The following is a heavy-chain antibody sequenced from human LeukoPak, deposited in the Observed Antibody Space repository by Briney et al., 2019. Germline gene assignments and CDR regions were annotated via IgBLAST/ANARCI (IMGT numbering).Heavy chain of an antibody. J-gene: IGHJ3*02. Sequence: GGSLRLSCAASGFTFSSYGMHWVRQAPGKGLEWVAFIRYDGSNKYYADSVKGRFTISRDNSKNTLYLQMNSLRAEDTAVYYCASTDPRIAADAEVTDDAFDIWGQGTMVTVSS. V-gene: IGHV3-30*02. CDR2: IRYDGSNK. CDR3: ASTDPRIAADAEVTDDAFDI. CDR1: GFTFSSYG. D-gene: IGHD6-13*01.